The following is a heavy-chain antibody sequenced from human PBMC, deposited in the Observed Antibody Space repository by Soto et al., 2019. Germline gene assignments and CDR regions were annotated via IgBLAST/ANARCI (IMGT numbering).Heavy chain of an antibody. V-gene: IGHV1-69*01. J-gene: IGHJ3*02. CDR2: IIPIFGTA. D-gene: IGHD2-15*01. CDR1: GGTFSSYA. CDR3: ARDLILGYCSGGSCYSSDDAFDI. Sequence: QVQLVQSGAEVKKPGSSVKVSCKASGGTFSSYAISWVRQAPGQGLEWMGGIIPIFGTANYAQKFQGRVTITADESTSTAYMALSSLRSEDTAVYYCARDLILGYCSGGSCYSSDDAFDIWGQGTMVTVSS.